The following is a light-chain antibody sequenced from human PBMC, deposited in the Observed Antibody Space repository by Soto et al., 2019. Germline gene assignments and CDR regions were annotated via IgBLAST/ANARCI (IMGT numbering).Light chain of an antibody. V-gene: IGKV3-15*01. CDR3: QQYKNWPSLT. J-gene: IGKJ4*01. CDR1: QSVGSA. Sequence: EIVMTQSPATLSVSPGETATLSCRASQSVGSAVAWYQHKPGQAPRLLIVGASIRATGVPGRFSGGGSGTDFTLTISSLQSEDFAVYYCQQYKNWPSLTFGGGTTVEIK. CDR2: GAS.